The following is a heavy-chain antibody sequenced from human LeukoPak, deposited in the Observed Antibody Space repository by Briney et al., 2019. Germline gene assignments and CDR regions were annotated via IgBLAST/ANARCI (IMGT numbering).Heavy chain of an antibody. CDR1: SGSISSSSYY. CDR2: IYYSGST. J-gene: IGHJ3*02. D-gene: IGHD3-22*01. CDR3: ARRETDYDSSGPTRGTFDI. V-gene: IGHV4-39*01. Sequence: SETLSLTCTVSSGSISSSSYYWGWTRQPPGKGLEWIGSIYYSGSTYYNPSLKSRVTISVDTSKNQFSLKLSSVTAADTAVYYCARRETDYDSSGPTRGTFDIWGQGTMVTVSS.